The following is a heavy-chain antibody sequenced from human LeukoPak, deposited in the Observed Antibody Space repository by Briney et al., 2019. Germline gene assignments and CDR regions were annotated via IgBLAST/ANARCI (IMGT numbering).Heavy chain of an antibody. CDR3: ATNLIGAGEYFQQ. V-gene: IGHV3-11*01. J-gene: IGHJ1*01. CDR2: ISSGGDIM. Sequence: GGSLRLSCAASGLRFSDYYVSWIRQAPGKGLQWVSYISSGGDIMHYADSVKGRFTSSRNNAKNSGYLEMNSLGAEDTAVYYSATNLIGAGEYFQQWGQGTLVTVSS. CDR1: GLRFSDYY. D-gene: IGHD2/OR15-2a*01.